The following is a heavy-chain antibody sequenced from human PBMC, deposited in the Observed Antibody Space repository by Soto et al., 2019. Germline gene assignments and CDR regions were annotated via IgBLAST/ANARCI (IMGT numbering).Heavy chain of an antibody. CDR3: ARGPAQFDP. D-gene: IGHD2-2*01. CDR1: GGSFSSLF. V-gene: IGHV1-69*10. J-gene: IGHJ5*02. Sequence: SVKVSCKASGGSFSSLFISWLRQAPGQGPEWMGGINPMLGVANFAQKFQDRVTITADESTTTAYMELSSLRSEDTAVYYCARGPAQFDPWGQGTLVTVSS. CDR2: INPMLGVA.